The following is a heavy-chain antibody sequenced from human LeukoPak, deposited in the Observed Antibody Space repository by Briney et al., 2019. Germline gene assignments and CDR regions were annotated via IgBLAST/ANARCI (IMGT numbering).Heavy chain of an antibody. Sequence: PSETLSLTCTVSGGSISSGSYYWSWIRQPAGKGLEWIGRIYTSGSTNYNPSLKSRVTISVDTSKNQFSLWLSSVTAADTAVYYCAKAFWTSNWFDPWGQGTLVTVSS. CDR2: IYTSGST. CDR1: GGSISSGSYY. J-gene: IGHJ5*02. V-gene: IGHV4-61*02. CDR3: AKAFWTSNWFDP. D-gene: IGHD3/OR15-3a*01.